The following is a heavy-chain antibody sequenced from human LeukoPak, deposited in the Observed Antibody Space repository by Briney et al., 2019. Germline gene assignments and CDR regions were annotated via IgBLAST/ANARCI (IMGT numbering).Heavy chain of an antibody. V-gene: IGHV4-61*09. CDR3: ARDWGIAAATPYYFDH. J-gene: IGHJ4*02. CDR2: IYMSGST. D-gene: IGHD6-13*01. CDR1: VGSISSGNYY. Sequence: SETLSLTCTVSVGSISSGNYYYSWIRQSAGKGMEWIGNIYMSGSTRYNPSLISRVAMSVDTSKNQFSLKISSATAADTAVYYCARDWGIAAATPYYFDHWGQGILVTVSS.